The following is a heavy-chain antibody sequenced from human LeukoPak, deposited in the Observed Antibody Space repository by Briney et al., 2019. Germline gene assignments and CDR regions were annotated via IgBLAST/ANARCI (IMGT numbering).Heavy chain of an antibody. CDR1: GRSISSGDYY. V-gene: IGHV4-30-4*08. CDR3: ARVDEDAFDI. J-gene: IGHJ3*02. CDR2: NYYSGST. Sequence: TSETLSLTCTLSGRSISSGDYYWSWIRQPPGKGLEWIGYNYYSGSTYYNPSLKSRVTISVDTSKNQFSLKLSSVTAADTAVYYCARVDEDAFDIWGQGTMVTVSS.